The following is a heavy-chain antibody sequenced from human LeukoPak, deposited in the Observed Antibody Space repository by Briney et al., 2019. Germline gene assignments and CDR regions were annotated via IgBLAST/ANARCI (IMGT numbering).Heavy chain of an antibody. CDR1: GFTFSSYA. Sequence: GGSLRLSCAASGFTFSSYAMHWVRQAPGKGLEWVAVISYDGSNKYYADSVKGRFTISRDNSKNTLYLQMNSLRAEDTAVYYCAREVGNFDYWGQGTLVTVSS. V-gene: IGHV3-30-3*01. CDR2: ISYDGSNK. CDR3: AREVGNFDY. J-gene: IGHJ4*02.